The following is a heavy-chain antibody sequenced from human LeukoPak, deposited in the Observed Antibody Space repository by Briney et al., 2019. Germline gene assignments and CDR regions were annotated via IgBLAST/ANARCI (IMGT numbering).Heavy chain of an antibody. V-gene: IGHV3-23*01. CDR3: AKAGGSWLRQYFQH. CDR1: GFTVSSNY. CDR2: ISGSGGST. J-gene: IGHJ1*01. Sequence: PGGSLRLSCAASGFTVSSNYMSWVRQAPGKGLEWVSGISGSGGSTYYADSVKGRFTISRDNSKNTLYLQMNSLRAEDTAVYYCAKAGGSWLRQYFQHWGQGTLVTVSS. D-gene: IGHD6-13*01.